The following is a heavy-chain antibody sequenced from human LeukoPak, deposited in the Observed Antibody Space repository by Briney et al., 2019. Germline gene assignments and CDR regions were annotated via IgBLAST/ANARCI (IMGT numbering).Heavy chain of an antibody. CDR2: IYHSGST. D-gene: IGHD4-11*01. CDR1: GGSISSGGYS. J-gene: IGHJ6*03. CDR3: ARMTTQWNYYYYMDV. Sequence: SETLSLTCAVSGGSISSGGYSWSWIRQPPGKGLEWIGYIYHSGSTYYNPSLKSRVTISVDRSKNQFSLKLSSVTAADTAVYYCARMTTQWNYYYYMDVWGKGTTVTVSS. V-gene: IGHV4-30-2*02.